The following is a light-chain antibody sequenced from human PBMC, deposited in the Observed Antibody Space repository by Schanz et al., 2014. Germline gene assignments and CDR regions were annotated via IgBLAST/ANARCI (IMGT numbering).Light chain of an antibody. V-gene: IGLV1-44*01. CDR2: TNN. Sequence: QSVLTQPPSASGTPGQTVTISCSGDISNIGSNTVNWYQQLPGTAPKLLIYTNNQRPSGVPDRFPGSKSGTSASLAISGLQSDDEADYYCSAYTSSSTLVFGGGTKLTVL. CDR1: ISNIGSNT. CDR3: SAYTSSSTLV. J-gene: IGLJ2*01.